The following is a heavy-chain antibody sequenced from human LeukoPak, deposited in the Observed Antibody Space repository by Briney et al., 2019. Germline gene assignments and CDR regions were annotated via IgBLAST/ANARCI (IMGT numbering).Heavy chain of an antibody. D-gene: IGHD1-26*01. V-gene: IGHV3-21*01. CDR2: ISSSSSYR. CDR3: ARDREDYYYYGMDV. J-gene: IGHJ6*02. CDR1: GFTFSSYS. Sequence: GGSLRLSCAASGFTFSSYSMNWVRQAPRKRLEWVSSISSSSSYRYYADSVKGRFTISRDNAKNSLYLQMNSLRAEDTAVYYCARDREDYYYYGMDVWGQGTTVTVSS.